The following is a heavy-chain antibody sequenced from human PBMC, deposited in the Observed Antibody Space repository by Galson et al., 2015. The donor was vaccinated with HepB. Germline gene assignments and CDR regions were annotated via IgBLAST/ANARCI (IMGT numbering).Heavy chain of an antibody. CDR2: INPSGGST. V-gene: IGHV1-46*01. CDR3: ARGSSWEILLYHPPTLFDY. D-gene: IGHD1-26*01. Sequence: SVKVSCKASGYTFTSYYMHWVRQAPGQGLEWMGIINPSGGSTSYAQKFQGRVTMTRDTSTSTVYMELSSLRSEDTAVYYRARGSSWEILLYHPPTLFDYWGQGTLVPVSS. J-gene: IGHJ4*02. CDR1: GYTFTSYY.